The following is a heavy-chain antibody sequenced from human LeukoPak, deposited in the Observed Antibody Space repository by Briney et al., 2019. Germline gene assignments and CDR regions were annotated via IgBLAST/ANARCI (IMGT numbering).Heavy chain of an antibody. Sequence: SETLSLTCTVSGGSISSYYWSWIRQPPGKGLEWIGGINHSGSTKYNPSLKSRVTISVDTSKNQFSLKLSSVTAADTAVYYCARRVGRYFGERAYYYYYMDVWGKGTTVTISS. CDR2: INHSGST. CDR1: GGSISSYY. V-gene: IGHV4-34*01. CDR3: ARRVGRYFGERAYYYYYMDV. D-gene: IGHD3-10*01. J-gene: IGHJ6*03.